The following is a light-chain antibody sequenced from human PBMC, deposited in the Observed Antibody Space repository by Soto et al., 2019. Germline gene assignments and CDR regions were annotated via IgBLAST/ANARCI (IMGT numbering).Light chain of an antibody. CDR3: MQSMKFPLT. CDR2: MLS. CDR1: QSLFDRDDGKTY. J-gene: IGKJ4*02. V-gene: IGKV2-40*01. Sequence: VLTQAPLSLPVIPGEAASISCRSSQSLFDRDDGKTYLDWYLQRPGQSPQLLIYMLSHRASEVLDKFSVSGSDPEFTLKIRRREPEDVVVYYCMQSMKFPLTFGGGTKVEIK.